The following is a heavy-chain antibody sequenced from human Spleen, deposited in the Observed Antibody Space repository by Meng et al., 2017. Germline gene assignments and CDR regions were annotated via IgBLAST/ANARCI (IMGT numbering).Heavy chain of an antibody. Sequence: GESLKISCAASGFTFDDYAMHWVRQAPGRGLEWVANIRKDGDDIYYEDSVKGRFTISRDNTKNLLYLQMHSLTAEDTAVYFCARDTDWHNFDYWGQGTLVTVSS. D-gene: IGHD3/OR15-3a*01. CDR1: GFTFDDYA. J-gene: IGHJ4*02. CDR2: IRKDGDDI. CDR3: ARDTDWHNFDY. V-gene: IGHV3-7*01.